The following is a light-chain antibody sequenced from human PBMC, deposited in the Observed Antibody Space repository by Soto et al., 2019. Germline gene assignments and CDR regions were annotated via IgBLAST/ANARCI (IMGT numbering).Light chain of an antibody. CDR1: SRDVGGYHF. V-gene: IGLV2-11*01. CDR3: SSYAGDSIYVL. Sequence: QSALTQPRSVSGSPGQSVSISCTGTSRDVGGYHFVSWYQHHPGRAPKLIIYHVSERPSGVPDRFSGSKSGDTASLTISGLQAEDEADYYGSSYAGDSIYVLFGGGTKLTVL. J-gene: IGLJ3*02. CDR2: HVS.